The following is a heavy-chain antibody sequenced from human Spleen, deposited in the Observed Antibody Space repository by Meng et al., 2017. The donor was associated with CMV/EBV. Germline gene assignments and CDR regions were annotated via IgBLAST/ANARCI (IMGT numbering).Heavy chain of an antibody. CDR3: ARGRGNDFWSGYSTTEFDP. CDR2: INHSGGA. J-gene: IGHJ5*02. V-gene: IGHV4-34*01. CDR1: SFSSYC. D-gene: IGHD3-3*01. Sequence: SFSSYCWCWIRQSPGKGLEWIGEINHSGGANYNPSLKSRVIISADTSKNHFSLKMSSMTAADTGVYYCARGRGNDFWSGYSTTEFDPWGQGTLVTVSS.